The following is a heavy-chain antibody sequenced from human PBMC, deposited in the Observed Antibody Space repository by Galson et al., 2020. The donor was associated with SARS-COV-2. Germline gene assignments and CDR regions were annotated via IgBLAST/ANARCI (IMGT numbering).Heavy chain of an antibody. D-gene: IGHD3-22*01. V-gene: IGHV4-61*02. J-gene: IGHJ3*02. CDR1: GGSISSGSYY. Sequence: SETLSLTCTVSGGSISSGSYYWSWIRQPDGQGLEWTGSIYTSGSTNYNPSLKRRVTISVDTSKNQFSLKLSSVTAADTAVYYCARDRGVDYYDIIEAFDIWGQGTMVTVSS. CDR2: IYTSGST. CDR3: ARDRGVDYYDIIEAFDI.